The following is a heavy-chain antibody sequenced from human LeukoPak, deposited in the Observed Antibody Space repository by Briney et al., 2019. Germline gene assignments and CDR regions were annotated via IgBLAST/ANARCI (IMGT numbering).Heavy chain of an antibody. CDR2: ICGSGGCT. CDR1: GFTFSTYA. Sequence: GGSLRLSCAASGFTFSTYAMSWVRQAPGRGLEWVSGICGSGGCTYYADSVKGRFTISRDNSKNTLHLQMNSLRVEDTAVYYCASTPFYDYVWGSYRYRGLFDNWGQGTLVSVSS. J-gene: IGHJ4*02. D-gene: IGHD3-16*02. CDR3: ASTPFYDYVWGSYRYRGLFDN. V-gene: IGHV3-23*01.